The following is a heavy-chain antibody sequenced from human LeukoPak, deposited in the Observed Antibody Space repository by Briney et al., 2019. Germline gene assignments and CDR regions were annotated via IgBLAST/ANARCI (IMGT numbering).Heavy chain of an antibody. V-gene: IGHV3-30*02. CDR2: IRYDGSNK. Sequence: PGGSLRLSCAASGFTFSSYGMHWVRQAPGKGLEWVAFIRYDGSNKYYADSVKGRFTISRDNSKNTLYLQMNSLRAEDTAVYYCASIVVVPAATDYWGQGTLATVSS. CDR1: GFTFSSYG. D-gene: IGHD2-2*01. CDR3: ASIVVVPAATDY. J-gene: IGHJ4*02.